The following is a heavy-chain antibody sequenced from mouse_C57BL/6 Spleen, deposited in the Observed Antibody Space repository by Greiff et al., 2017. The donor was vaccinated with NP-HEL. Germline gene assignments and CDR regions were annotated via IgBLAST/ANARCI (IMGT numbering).Heavy chain of an antibody. CDR3: ARRTWFAY. V-gene: IGHV5-17*01. CDR2: ISSGSSTI. J-gene: IGHJ3*01. CDR1: GFTFSDYG. Sequence: EVMLVESGGGLVKPGGSLKLSCAASGFTFSDYGMHWVRQAPEKGLEWVAYISSGSSTIYYADTVKGRFTISRDNAKNTLFLKMTSLRSEDTAMYYCARRTWFAYWGQGTLVTVSA.